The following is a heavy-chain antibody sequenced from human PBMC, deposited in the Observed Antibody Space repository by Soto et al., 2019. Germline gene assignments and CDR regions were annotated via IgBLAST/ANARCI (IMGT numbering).Heavy chain of an antibody. CDR2: IIPIFGTA. V-gene: IGHV1-69*12. CDR1: GGTFSSYA. CDR3: ARDRHVAVAGEFDY. J-gene: IGHJ4*02. Sequence: QVQLVQSGAEVKKPGSSVKVSCKASGGTFSSYAISWVRQAPGQVLEWMGGIIPIFGTANYAQKFQGRVTITADESTSTAYMELSSLRSEDTAVYYCARDRHVAVAGEFDYWGQGTLVTVSS. D-gene: IGHD6-19*01.